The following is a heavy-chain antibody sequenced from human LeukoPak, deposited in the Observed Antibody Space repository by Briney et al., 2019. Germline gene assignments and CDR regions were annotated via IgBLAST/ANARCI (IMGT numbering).Heavy chain of an antibody. CDR1: GFTFRSYA. V-gene: IGHV3-23*01. CDR2: ISGSGGST. Sequence: GGSLRLSCAASGFTFRSYAMSGVRQAPGKGLEWVSAISGSGGSTYYADSVKGRFTISRDNSKNTLYLQMNSLRAEDTAVYYCARFGVVEKLSYGMDVWGQGTTVTVSS. J-gene: IGHJ6*02. D-gene: IGHD3-3*01. CDR3: ARFGVVEKLSYGMDV.